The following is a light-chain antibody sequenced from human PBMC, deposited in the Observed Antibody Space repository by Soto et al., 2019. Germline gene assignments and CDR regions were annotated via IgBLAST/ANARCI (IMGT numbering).Light chain of an antibody. CDR2: MVS. J-gene: IGLJ1*01. CDR3: TSPTPGSLYV. Sequence: QSALTQPASVSGSPGQSITISCTGTSSDVGAYNFVSWYQHHPGRAPKLLIYMVSNRPSVVSNRFSGSKSGHTASLTISGLQAENEADYFCTSPTPGSLYVFGTGTKVTV. V-gene: IGLV2-14*01. CDR1: SSDVGAYNF.